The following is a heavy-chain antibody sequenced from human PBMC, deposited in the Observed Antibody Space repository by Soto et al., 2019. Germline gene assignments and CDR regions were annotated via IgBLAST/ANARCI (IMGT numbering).Heavy chain of an antibody. J-gene: IGHJ1*01. CDR2: ISYDGSNK. D-gene: IGHD4-17*01. V-gene: IGHV3-30-3*01. Sequence: QVQLVESGGGVVQPGRSLRLSCAASGFTFITYAMHWVRQAPGKGLEWVAVISYDGSNKYYADSVKDRFTISRDNSKNTLFLQMNGLRAEDTAVYYCAREGRFRQGDYNHLQHWGQGTLATVSS. CDR1: GFTFITYA. CDR3: AREGRFRQGDYNHLQH.